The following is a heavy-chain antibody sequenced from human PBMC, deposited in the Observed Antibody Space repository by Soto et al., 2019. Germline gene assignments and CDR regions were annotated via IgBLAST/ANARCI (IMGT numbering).Heavy chain of an antibody. V-gene: IGHV4-34*01. CDR3: ARQRTSVVTQAYFDV. J-gene: IGHJ4*02. D-gene: IGHD2-21*02. CDR1: GGSFSGYY. Sequence: PSETLSLTCAVNGGSFSGYYWSWIRQPPGKGLEWIGEINYGGSTNYNPSLKSRVTISVDTSKDRFSLKLKSVTAADTALYFCARQRTSVVTQAYFDVWGPGSLVTVSS. CDR2: INYGGST.